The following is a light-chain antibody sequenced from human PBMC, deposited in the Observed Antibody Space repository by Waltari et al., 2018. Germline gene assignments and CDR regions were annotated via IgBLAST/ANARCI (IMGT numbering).Light chain of an antibody. J-gene: IGKJ1*01. Sequence: DIQLTQSPSTLSASVGDSVTITCRASQSISSWLAWYQQNPGKAPKLLIYKASSLESGVPSRFSGSGSGTEFTLTISSLQPDDFATYYCQQYNSYSRTFGQGTKVEIK. CDR3: QQYNSYSRT. CDR2: KAS. CDR1: QSISSW. V-gene: IGKV1-5*03.